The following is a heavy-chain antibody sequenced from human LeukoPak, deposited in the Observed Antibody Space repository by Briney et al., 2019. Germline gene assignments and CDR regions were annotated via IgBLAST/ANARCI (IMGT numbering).Heavy chain of an antibody. CDR2: ISSNGGST. V-gene: IGHV3-64*01. CDR1: GFTFSSYA. Sequence: GGSLRLSCAASGFTFSSYAMHWVRQAPGKGLEYVSAISSNGGSTYYANSVKGRFTISRDSSKNTLYLQMGSLRAEDMAVYYCARATGSSSGWYGWGAFDIWGQGTMVTVSS. J-gene: IGHJ3*02. D-gene: IGHD6-19*01. CDR3: ARATGSSSGWYGWGAFDI.